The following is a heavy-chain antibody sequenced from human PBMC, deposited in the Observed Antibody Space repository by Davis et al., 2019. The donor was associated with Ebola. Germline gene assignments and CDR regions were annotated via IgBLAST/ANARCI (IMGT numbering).Heavy chain of an antibody. CDR3: AREPMDYFDY. J-gene: IGHJ4*02. V-gene: IGHV3-30-3*01. CDR1: GFTFSSYA. D-gene: IGHD2-8*01. CDR2: ISYDGSNK. Sequence: GESLKISCAASGFTFSSYAMHWVRQAPGKGLEWVAVISYDGSNKYYADSVKGRFTISRDNAKNSLYLQMNSLRAEDTAVYYCAREPMDYFDYWGQGTLVTVSS.